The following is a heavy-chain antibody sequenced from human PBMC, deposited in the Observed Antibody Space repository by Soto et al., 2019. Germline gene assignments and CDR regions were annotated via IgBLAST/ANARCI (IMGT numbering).Heavy chain of an antibody. D-gene: IGHD3-3*01. J-gene: IGHJ4*02. CDR1: GFTFSSYG. V-gene: IGHV3-21*01. CDR2: ISNDGSNI. Sequence: GGSLRLSCATSGFTFSSYGMHWVRQAPGKGLEWVSVISNDGSNIYYADSVKGRFTISRDNAKNSLYLQMSSLRAEDTAVYYCARGYYDFWSGYYGSDYWGQGTLVTVSS. CDR3: ARGYYDFWSGYYGSDY.